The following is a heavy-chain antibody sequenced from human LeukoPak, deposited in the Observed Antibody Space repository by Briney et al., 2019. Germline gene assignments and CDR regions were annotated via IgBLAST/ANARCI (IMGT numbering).Heavy chain of an antibody. CDR1: GFSLSVYT. CDR3: ARDRRGSSWHNDAFDI. V-gene: IGHV3-21*01. J-gene: IGHJ3*02. CDR2: ISSSSSFI. D-gene: IGHD6-13*01. Sequence: PGGSLRLSCAASGFSLSVYTMNWVRQAPGKGLEWVSSISSSSSFIYYADSVKGRFTISRDNAKNSLYLQMNSLRAEDTSVYYCARDRRGSSWHNDAFDIWGQGTMVTVSS.